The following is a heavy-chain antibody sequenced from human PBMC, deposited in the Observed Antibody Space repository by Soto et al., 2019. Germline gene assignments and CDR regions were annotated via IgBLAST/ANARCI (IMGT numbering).Heavy chain of an antibody. CDR1: GFTFSSYA. CDR2: ISYDGSNK. V-gene: IGHV3-30-3*01. D-gene: IGHD1-26*01. J-gene: IGHJ4*02. Sequence: QVQLVESGGGVVQPGRSLRLSCAASGFTFSSYAMHWVRQAPGKGLEWVAVISYDGSNKYYADSVKGRFTISRDNSKNTLYLQMNSLRAEDTAVYYCARGSGGGNYFDYCGQGTLVTVSS. CDR3: ARGSGGGNYFDY.